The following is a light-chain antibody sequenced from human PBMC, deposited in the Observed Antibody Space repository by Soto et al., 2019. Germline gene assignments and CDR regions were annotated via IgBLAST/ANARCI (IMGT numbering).Light chain of an antibody. CDR1: NSNIGSNT. Sequence: QSVLTQPPSASGTPGQRATISCSGSNSNIGSNTVNWYQQLPGTAPKLLIYYDNLRPSGVPDRISGSKPGTSASLAISGLQSDDEADYYCAAWDDSLNGRVFGTGTKVTVL. CDR2: YDN. J-gene: IGLJ1*01. CDR3: AAWDDSLNGRV. V-gene: IGLV1-44*01.